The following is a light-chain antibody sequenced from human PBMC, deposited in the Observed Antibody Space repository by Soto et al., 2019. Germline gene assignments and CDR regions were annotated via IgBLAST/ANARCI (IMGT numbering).Light chain of an antibody. CDR1: QSVSSNY. Sequence: EVVLTQSPGTLSLSPGERATLSCRASQSVSSNYLAWCQQKPGQAPRLLIYGASSRATGIPDRFSGSGSGTDFTLTISRLEPEDFAVYYCKQYGSSPWTFGQGTKVDIK. CDR3: KQYGSSPWT. CDR2: GAS. V-gene: IGKV3-20*01. J-gene: IGKJ1*01.